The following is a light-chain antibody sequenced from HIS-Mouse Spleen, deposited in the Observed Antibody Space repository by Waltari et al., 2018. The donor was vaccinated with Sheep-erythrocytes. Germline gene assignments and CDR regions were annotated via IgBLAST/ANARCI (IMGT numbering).Light chain of an antibody. CDR3: QAWDSSTAF. CDR1: KLGDKY. V-gene: IGLV3-1*01. J-gene: IGLJ1*01. Sequence: SYELTQPPSVSVSPGQTASITCSGDKLGDKYACWYQQKPGQSPVLVIYQDSKRPSGIPERFSGSKSGNTATLTISGTQAMDEADYYCQAWDSSTAFFGTGTKVTVL. CDR2: QDS.